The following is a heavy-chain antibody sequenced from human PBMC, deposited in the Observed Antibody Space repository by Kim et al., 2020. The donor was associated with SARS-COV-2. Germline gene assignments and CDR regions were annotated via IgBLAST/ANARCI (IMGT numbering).Heavy chain of an antibody. CDR3: ARTNYDSSGYYYRAGAFDI. CDR1: GGSISSYY. CDR2: IYYSGST. Sequence: SETLSLTCTVSGGSISSYYWSWIRQPPGKGLEWIGYIYYSGSTNYNPSLKSRVTISVDTSKNQFSLKLSSVTAADTAVYYCARTNYDSSGYYYRAGAFDIWGQGTMVTVSS. V-gene: IGHV4-59*08. D-gene: IGHD3-22*01. J-gene: IGHJ3*02.